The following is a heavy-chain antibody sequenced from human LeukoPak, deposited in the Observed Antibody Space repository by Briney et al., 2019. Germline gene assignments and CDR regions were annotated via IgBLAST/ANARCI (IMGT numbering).Heavy chain of an antibody. V-gene: IGHV4-34*01. CDR2: INHSGST. CDR3: ARGPLADILTGYYSIDFDY. Sequence: SETLSLTCAVYGGSFSGYYWSWIRQPPGKGLEWIGEINHSGSTNYNPSLKSRVTISVDTSRNQFSLKLSSVTAADTAVYYCARGPLADILTGYYSIDFDYWGQGTLATVSS. J-gene: IGHJ4*02. CDR1: GGSFSGYY. D-gene: IGHD3-9*01.